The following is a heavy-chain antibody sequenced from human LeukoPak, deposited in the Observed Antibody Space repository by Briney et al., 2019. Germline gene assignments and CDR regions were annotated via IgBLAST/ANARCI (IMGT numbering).Heavy chain of an antibody. CDR3: ARQAYYSPSGSWTGLDF. V-gene: IGHV4-4*09. Sequence: PSETLSLTCTVCGDSFGGYYWTWIRQPPGKGLEWIGYRHTSGGTNYNPSLKSRVTMSVDTSKNQFSLKRTSVTAADTAVYFCARQAYYSPSGSWTGLDFRGQGTLASVSS. D-gene: IGHD3-10*01. J-gene: IGHJ4*02. CDR1: GDSFGGYY. CDR2: RHTSGGT.